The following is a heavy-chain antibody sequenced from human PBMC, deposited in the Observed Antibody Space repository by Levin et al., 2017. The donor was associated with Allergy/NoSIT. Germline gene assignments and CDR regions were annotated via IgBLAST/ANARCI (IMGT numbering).Heavy chain of an antibody. D-gene: IGHD6-19*01. V-gene: IGHV1-46*01. Sequence: GESLKISRNSSGYTFTSYYMHWVRQASGQGLEWMGVINPSSGSTTYAQNFQGRVTMTRDTSTSTVYMELSSLISEDTAVYYCAGAAVSGRRFDFWGQGTLVIVSS. CDR1: GYTFTSYY. CDR2: INPSSGST. CDR3: AGAAVSGRRFDF. J-gene: IGHJ4*02.